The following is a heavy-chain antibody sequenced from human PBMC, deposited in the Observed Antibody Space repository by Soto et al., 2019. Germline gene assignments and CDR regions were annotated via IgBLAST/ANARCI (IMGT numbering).Heavy chain of an antibody. CDR2: IYPGDSDT. CDR1: GYSFTIYC. D-gene: IGHD1-1*01. CDR3: ARLQRQGDYYYYYGMDV. V-gene: IGHV5-51*01. Sequence: PGESLKISCDGSGYSFTIYCIGLVLQMPGKGLEWMGIIYPGDSDTRYSPSFQGQVTISADKSISTAYLQWSSLKASDTAMYYCARLQRQGDYYYYYGMDVWGQGTTVTVSS. J-gene: IGHJ6*02.